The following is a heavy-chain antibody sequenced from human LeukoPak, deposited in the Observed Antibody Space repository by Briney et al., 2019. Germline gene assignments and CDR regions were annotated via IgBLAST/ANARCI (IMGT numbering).Heavy chain of an antibody. J-gene: IGHJ4*02. CDR1: GVSISSYY. V-gene: IGHV4-59*01. CDR2: LYYSGST. CDR3: ARDLYCGGDCHYSFDY. D-gene: IGHD2-21*02. Sequence: KPSETLSLTCTVSGVSISSYYWSWIRQPPGKGLEWIGYLYYSGSTNYNPSLKGRVTISVDTSKNQFSLKLSSVTAADTAVYYCARDLYCGGDCHYSFDYWGQGTLVTVSS.